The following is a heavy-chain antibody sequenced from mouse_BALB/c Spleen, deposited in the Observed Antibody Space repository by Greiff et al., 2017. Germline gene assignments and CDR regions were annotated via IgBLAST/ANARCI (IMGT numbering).Heavy chain of an antibody. J-gene: IGHJ2*01. D-gene: IGHD2-4*01. CDR1: GYTFTSYW. CDR3: ARYDYNLYYFAY. V-gene: IGHV1-7*01. CDR2: INPSTGYT. Sequence: QVQLKQSGAELAKPGASVKMSCKASGYTFTSYWMHWVKQRPGQGLEWIGYINPSTGYTEYHQKFKDKATLTADKSTSTAYMQLSSLTSEDSAVYYCARYDYNLYYFAYWGQGTPLTVSS.